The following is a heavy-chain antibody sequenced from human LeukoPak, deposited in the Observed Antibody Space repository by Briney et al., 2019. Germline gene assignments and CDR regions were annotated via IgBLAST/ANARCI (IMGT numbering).Heavy chain of an antibody. V-gene: IGHV1-69*04. Sequence: ASVKVSCKASGVTFRNHAISWVRQAPGHGLEWMGRIIAILDVEDYAQKFQGRVTVTEDTSTDTAYMELSSLRSEDTAVYYCATIYGDYGFYAFDIWGQGTMVTVSS. CDR1: GVTFRNHA. CDR3: ATIYGDYGFYAFDI. J-gene: IGHJ3*02. D-gene: IGHD4-17*01. CDR2: IIAILDVE.